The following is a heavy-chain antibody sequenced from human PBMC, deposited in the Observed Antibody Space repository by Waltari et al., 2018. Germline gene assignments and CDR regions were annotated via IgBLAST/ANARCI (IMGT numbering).Heavy chain of an antibody. CDR3: ARGSAYYVRVWDY. Sequence: EVQLVESGGGLVQRGGSLRIYRAASGFTFRGFWMTWVRQAPGKGLEWVANIKADGSEQYYVDSVKGRFTISRDNARNSLYLQMNSLIADDTGVYYCARGSAYYVRVWDYWGQGTLVTVSS. D-gene: IGHD3-16*01. J-gene: IGHJ4*02. V-gene: IGHV3-7*03. CDR2: IKADGSEQ. CDR1: GFTFRGFW.